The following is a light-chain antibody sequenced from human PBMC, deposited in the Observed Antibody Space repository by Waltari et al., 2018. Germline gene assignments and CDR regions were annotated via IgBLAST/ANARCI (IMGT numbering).Light chain of an antibody. CDR2: EVS. Sequence: QSALTQPASVSGSPGQSISISCTGTSSDVGVYNYVSWYQQHPGQAPKLIIYEVSNRPPGIPNRFSGSKSDNTASLTISGLQAEDEADYYCSSYTGGTTGVFGGGTKLTVL. CDR1: SSDVGVYNY. V-gene: IGLV2-14*01. J-gene: IGLJ3*02. CDR3: SSYTGGTTGV.